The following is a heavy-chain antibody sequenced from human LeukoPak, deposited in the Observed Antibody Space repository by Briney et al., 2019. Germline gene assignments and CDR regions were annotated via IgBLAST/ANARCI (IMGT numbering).Heavy chain of an antibody. CDR2: IYYNGSP. D-gene: IGHD6-19*01. CDR1: GGSISSYY. V-gene: IGHV4-59*08. J-gene: IGHJ4*02. CDR3: ARHGSDWAFDF. Sequence: PSETLSLTCTVSGGSISSYYWSWLRQSPGKALEWIGYIYYNGSPNYNPSLKSRVTISIGTSKNQFSLKLSSVTATDTAVYYCARHGSDWAFDFWGRGTLVTVSS.